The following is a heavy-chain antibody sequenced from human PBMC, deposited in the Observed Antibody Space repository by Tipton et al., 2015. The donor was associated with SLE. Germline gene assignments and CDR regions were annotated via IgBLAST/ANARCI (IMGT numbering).Heavy chain of an antibody. Sequence: TLSLTCSVSGGSISGSYYYWDWIRQPPGKGLEWIGSIYYSGSAYYNPSLKSRVTISVDTSKNQFSLKLSSVTAADTAVYYCARRPQLMYGSGSGFDYWGQGTLVTVSS. V-gene: IGHV4-39*01. CDR2: IYYSGSA. CDR3: ARRPQLMYGSGSGFDY. CDR1: GGSISGSYYY. J-gene: IGHJ4*02. D-gene: IGHD3-10*01.